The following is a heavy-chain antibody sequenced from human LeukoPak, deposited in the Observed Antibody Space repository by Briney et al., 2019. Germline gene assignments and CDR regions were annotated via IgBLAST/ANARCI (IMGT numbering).Heavy chain of an antibody. D-gene: IGHD2-21*01. CDR2: LNSDGTRI. CDR3: IRDGLLWYGGAT. Sequence: PGGSLRLSCTASGFSFSSYWMHWVRQVPGKGLVWVSCLNSDGTRISYADSVKGRFTISRDHAKNTLYLQMNSLRVEDTAVYYCIRDGLLWYGGATWGQGTMVTVSS. V-gene: IGHV3-74*01. J-gene: IGHJ3*01. CDR1: GFSFSSYW.